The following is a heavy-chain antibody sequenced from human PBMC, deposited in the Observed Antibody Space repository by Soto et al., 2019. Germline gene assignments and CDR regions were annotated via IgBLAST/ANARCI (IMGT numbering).Heavy chain of an antibody. CDR1: GFTFDDYA. CDR3: AKGDSSGWFGNWFDP. V-gene: IGHV3-9*01. CDR2: INWNSGSI. J-gene: IGHJ5*02. Sequence: EVQLVESGGGLVQPGRSLRLSCAASGFTFDDYAMHWVRQAPGKGLEWVSGINWNSGSIGYADSVKGRFTISRDNAKNSLCLQMNSLRAEDTALYYCAKGDSSGWFGNWFDPWGQGTLVTVSS. D-gene: IGHD6-19*01.